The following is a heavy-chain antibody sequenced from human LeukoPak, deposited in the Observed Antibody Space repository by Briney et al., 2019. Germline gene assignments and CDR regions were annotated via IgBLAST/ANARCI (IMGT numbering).Heavy chain of an antibody. CDR2: INHSGST. J-gene: IGHJ4*02. D-gene: IGHD3-3*01. Sequence: SETLSLTCAVYGGSFSGYYWSWIRQPPGKGLEWIGEINHSGSTNYNPSLKSRVTISVDTTKNQFSLKLSSVTAADTAVYYCARVGGVERDYWGQGTLVTVSS. CDR1: GGSFSGYY. V-gene: IGHV4-34*01. CDR3: ARVGGVERDY.